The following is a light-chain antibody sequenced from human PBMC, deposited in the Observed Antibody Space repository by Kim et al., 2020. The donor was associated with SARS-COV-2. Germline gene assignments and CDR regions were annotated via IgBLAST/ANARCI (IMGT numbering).Light chain of an antibody. CDR2: AGS. J-gene: IGKJ5*01. CDR1: QDIRSY. V-gene: IGKV1-8*01. Sequence: ASRGDRSTIQWRASQDIRSYLGWYQQKPGKAPNLLIYAGSTLRRGVPSRFSGSRSGTDFTLTISWLQAEDFATYYCQQYSSYPITFGQGTRLEIK. CDR3: QQYSSYPIT.